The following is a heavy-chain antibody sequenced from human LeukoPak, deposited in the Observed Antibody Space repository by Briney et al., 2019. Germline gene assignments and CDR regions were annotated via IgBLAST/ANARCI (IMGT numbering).Heavy chain of an antibody. CDR2: INHSGST. CDR3: ARLSGSGTMFWAFDI. J-gene: IGHJ3*02. CDR1: GGSFSGHY. D-gene: IGHD3-10*01. V-gene: IGHV4-34*01. Sequence: SETLSLTSAVYGGSFSGHYWSWIRQPPGEGLEWIGEINHSGSTNYNPSLKSRVTISVDTSKNQFSLKLSSVTAADTAVYYCARLSGSGTMFWAFDIWGQGTMVTVSS.